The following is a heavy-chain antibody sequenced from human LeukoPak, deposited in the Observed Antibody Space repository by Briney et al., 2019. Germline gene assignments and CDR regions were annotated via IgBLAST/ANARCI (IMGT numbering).Heavy chain of an antibody. CDR2: ISGSGGST. D-gene: IGHD6-13*01. CDR1: GFTFSDHY. Sequence: GGSLRLSCVASGFTFSDHYMSWVRQAPGKGLEWVSAISGSGGSTYYADSVKGRFTISRDNSKNTLYLQMNSLRAEDTAVYYCAREFYGIAAAGSLNYYYMDVWGKGTTVTISS. J-gene: IGHJ6*03. V-gene: IGHV3-66*01. CDR3: AREFYGIAAAGSLNYYYMDV.